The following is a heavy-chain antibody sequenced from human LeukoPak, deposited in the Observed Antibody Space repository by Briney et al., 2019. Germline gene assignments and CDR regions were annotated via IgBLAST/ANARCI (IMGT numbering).Heavy chain of an antibody. CDR2: ISSNGGST. CDR1: GFTFSSYA. V-gene: IGHV3-64*01. J-gene: IGHJ4*02. Sequence: GGSLRLSCAASGFTFSSYAMHWVRQAPGKGLEYVSAISSNGGSTYYANSVKGRFTISRDNSKNTLYLQMGSLRAEDMAVYYCARVRGAYYFDYWGQGTLATVSS. CDR3: ARVRGAYYFDY. D-gene: IGHD3-10*01.